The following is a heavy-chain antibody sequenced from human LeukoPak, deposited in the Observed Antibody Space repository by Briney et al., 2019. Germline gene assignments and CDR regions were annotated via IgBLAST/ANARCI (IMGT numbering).Heavy chain of an antibody. CDR2: INHSGST. CDR1: GGSFSGYY. Sequence: SETLSLTCAVYGGSFSGYYWSWIRQPPGKGLEWIGEINHSGSTNNNPSLKSRVTISVDTSKNQFSLKLSSVTAADTAVYYCARAAYYGSGKVDYWGQGTLVTVSS. CDR3: ARAAYYGSGKVDY. D-gene: IGHD3-10*01. J-gene: IGHJ4*02. V-gene: IGHV4-34*01.